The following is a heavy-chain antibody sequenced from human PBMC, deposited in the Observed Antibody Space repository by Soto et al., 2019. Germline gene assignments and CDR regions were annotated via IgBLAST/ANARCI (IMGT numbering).Heavy chain of an antibody. CDR3: VRDTSSGGADV. Sequence: EEELVESGGGLVQPGRSLRLSCATSGFTLRDSAMHWVRQVPEGGLECVSGILASGDVGYVDSVRGRFTMSRDVAKSSLHLQMNSLKTDDTALYYSVRDTSSGGADVWGQGTTVSVPS. CDR2: ILASGDV. V-gene: IGHV3-9*01. D-gene: IGHD6-6*01. CDR1: GFTLRDSA. J-gene: IGHJ6*02.